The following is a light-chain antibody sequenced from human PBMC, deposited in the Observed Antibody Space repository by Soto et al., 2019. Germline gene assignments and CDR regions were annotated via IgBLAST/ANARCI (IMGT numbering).Light chain of an antibody. J-gene: IGKJ1*01. CDR2: GAS. CDR1: QSVTSTY. Sequence: EVVLTQSPGTLSLSPGERATLSCRASQSVTSTYFAWYQQRPGQAPRLLIYGASSRATGIPDRFSGSGSGTDFTLTISRLEPEDFAVYYCQHYDPSWTFGRGTKVEIK. CDR3: QHYDPSWT. V-gene: IGKV3-20*01.